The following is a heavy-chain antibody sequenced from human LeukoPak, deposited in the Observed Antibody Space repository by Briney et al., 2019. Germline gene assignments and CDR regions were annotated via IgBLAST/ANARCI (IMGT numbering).Heavy chain of an antibody. CDR1: GYTFTGHY. V-gene: IGHV1-46*01. Sequence: ASVKVSCKASGYTFTGHYMHWVRQAPGQGLEWMGIINPSGGSTSYAQKFQGRVTMTRDTSTSTVYMELSSLRSEDTAVYYCARDKSGHYYDSSGQLDYWGQGTLVTVSS. CDR2: INPSGGST. J-gene: IGHJ4*02. D-gene: IGHD3-22*01. CDR3: ARDKSGHYYDSSGQLDY.